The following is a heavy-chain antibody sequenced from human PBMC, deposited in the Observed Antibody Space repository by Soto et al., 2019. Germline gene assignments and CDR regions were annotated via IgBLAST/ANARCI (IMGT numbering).Heavy chain of an antibody. J-gene: IGHJ4*02. Sequence: SDTLSLTCTVTGDSLSSYYWTWIRQPPGKGLEWIAYINYSGSINSNPSLKSRVTVSADSSKNEVSLKLISVTAADTAVYYCGGGYLEWLHVDYWGQGALVTVSS. CDR1: GDSLSSYY. CDR3: GGGYLEWLHVDY. CDR2: INYSGSI. D-gene: IGHD3-3*01. V-gene: IGHV4-59*07.